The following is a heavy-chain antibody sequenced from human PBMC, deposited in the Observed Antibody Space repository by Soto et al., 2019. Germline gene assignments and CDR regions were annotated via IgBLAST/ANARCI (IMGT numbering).Heavy chain of an antibody. CDR3: ARGGVCCNIKTISWFDP. CDR2: ISAYNGNT. Sequence: ASVKVSCKASGYTFTSYGISWVRQAPGQGLEWMGWISAYNGNTNYAQKLQGRVTMTTDTSTSTAYMELRSLRSDDTAVYYCARGGVCCNIKTISWFDPWYQETLVTVSS. CDR1: GYTFTSYG. D-gene: IGHD3-10*01. J-gene: IGHJ5*02. V-gene: IGHV1-18*01.